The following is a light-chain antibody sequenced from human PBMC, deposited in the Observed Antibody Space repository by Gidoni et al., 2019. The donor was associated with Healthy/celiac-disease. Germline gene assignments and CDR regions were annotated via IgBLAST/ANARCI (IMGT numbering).Light chain of an antibody. J-gene: IGKJ1*01. Sequence: DIQMTQSPSTLSASVGDRATITCRASQSISSWLAWYQQKPGKAPKLLIYDASSLESGVPSRFSGSGSGTEFTLTISSLQPDDFATYYCQQYNSYRTFGQXTKVEIK. CDR1: QSISSW. V-gene: IGKV1-5*01. CDR3: QQYNSYRT. CDR2: DAS.